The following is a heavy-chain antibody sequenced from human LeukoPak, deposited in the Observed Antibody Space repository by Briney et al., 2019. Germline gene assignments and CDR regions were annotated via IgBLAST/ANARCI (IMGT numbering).Heavy chain of an antibody. CDR3: ARGSSSFEEFVDY. V-gene: IGHV1-2*02. CDR1: GYTFSGYY. Sequence: ASVKVSCKASGYTFSGYYMHWVRQAPGQGLEWMGWVNPNSGVTNYAQKFQDRVTMTRDTSISTAYMELSRLRSDDTAVYYCARGSSSFEEFVDYWGQGTLVTVSS. D-gene: IGHD6-6*01. J-gene: IGHJ4*02. CDR2: VNPNSGVT.